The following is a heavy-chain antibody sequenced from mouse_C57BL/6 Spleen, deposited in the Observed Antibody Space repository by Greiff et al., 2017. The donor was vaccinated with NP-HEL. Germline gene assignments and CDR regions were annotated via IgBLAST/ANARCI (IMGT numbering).Heavy chain of an antibody. D-gene: IGHD4-1*01. CDR3: ARGWDPFDY. J-gene: IGHJ2*01. CDR1: GYTFTDYY. V-gene: IGHV1-26*01. Sequence: EVQLQQSGPELVKPGASVKISCKASGYTFTDYYMNWVKQSHGKSLEWIGDINPNNGGTSYNQKFKGKATLTVDKSSSTAYMELRSLTSEDSAVYYCARGWDPFDYWGQGTTLTVSS. CDR2: INPNNGGT.